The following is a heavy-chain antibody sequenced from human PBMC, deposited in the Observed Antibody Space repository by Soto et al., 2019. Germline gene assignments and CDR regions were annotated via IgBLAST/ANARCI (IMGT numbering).Heavy chain of an antibody. V-gene: IGHV3-23*01. CDR3: ARVWDSSSS. CDR2: ISASGDST. D-gene: IGHD6-6*01. CDR1: GFTCNRYT. Sequence: EVQLLESGGDLVQPGGSLRLSCEASGFTCNRYTMGWVRQAPGKGLEWVSGISASGDSTFYADSVKGRFTISRDTSKNTLYLQMYSLRAEDTAVYYCARVWDSSSSWGQGPLVTVSS. J-gene: IGHJ5*02.